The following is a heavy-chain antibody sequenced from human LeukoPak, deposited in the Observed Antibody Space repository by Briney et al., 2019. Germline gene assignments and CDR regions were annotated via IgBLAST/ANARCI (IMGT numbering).Heavy chain of an antibody. CDR2: IKKDGSEK. CDR1: GFTFSTYW. V-gene: IGHV3-7*01. CDR3: AKSITMIVVLPFDP. D-gene: IGHD3-22*01. Sequence: PGGSLRLSCAASGFTFSTYWMSWVRQAPGKGLEWVANIKKDGSEKYYVDSVKGRFTISRDNAKNSLYLQMNSLRAEDTAVYYCAKSITMIVVLPFDPWGQGTLVTVSS. J-gene: IGHJ5*02.